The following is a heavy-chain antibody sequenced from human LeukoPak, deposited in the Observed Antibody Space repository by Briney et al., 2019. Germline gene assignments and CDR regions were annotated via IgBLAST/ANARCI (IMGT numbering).Heavy chain of an antibody. J-gene: IGHJ4*02. CDR1: GGSISSGDYY. D-gene: IGHD5-12*01. Sequence: SETLSLTCTVSGGSISSGDYYWSWIRQPPGKGLEWIGYIYYSGSTYYNPSLKSRVTISVHTSKNQFSLKLSSVTAADTAVYYCASWPPFTWIGIDYWGQGTLVTVSS. CDR3: ASWPPFTWIGIDY. V-gene: IGHV4-30-4*01. CDR2: IYYSGST.